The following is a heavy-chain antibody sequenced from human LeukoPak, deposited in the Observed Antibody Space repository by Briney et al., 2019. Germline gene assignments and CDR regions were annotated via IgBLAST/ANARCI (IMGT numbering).Heavy chain of an antibody. CDR3: AKDRSGSYYRFDY. Sequence: PGGSLRLSCAASGFTFSSYGMHWVRQAPGKGLEWVTFIRYDGSNKYYADSVKGRFTISRDNSKNTLYLQMTSLRAEDTAVCYCAKDRSGSYYRFDYWGQGTLVTVSS. D-gene: IGHD1-26*01. V-gene: IGHV3-30*02. J-gene: IGHJ4*02. CDR1: GFTFSSYG. CDR2: IRYDGSNK.